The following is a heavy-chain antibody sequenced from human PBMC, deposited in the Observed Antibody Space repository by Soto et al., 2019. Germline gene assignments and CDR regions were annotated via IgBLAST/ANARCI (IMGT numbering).Heavy chain of an antibody. CDR1: GGTCIRFG. J-gene: IGHJ4*02. CDR3: TRANTSPFDY. CDR2: IWYDGSQQ. Sequence: SLRHSCAASGGTCIRFGMRWVRQAPGKGLEWVAIIWYDGSQQFYADSVKGRFTISRDTSRNILYLQMNSLRAEDTAVYYCTRANTSPFDYWGQGALVTVSS. V-gene: IGHV3-33*01.